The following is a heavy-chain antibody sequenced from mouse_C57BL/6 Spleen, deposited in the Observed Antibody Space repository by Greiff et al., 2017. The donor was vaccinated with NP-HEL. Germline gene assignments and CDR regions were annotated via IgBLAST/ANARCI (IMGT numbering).Heavy chain of an antibody. CDR1: GYTFTSYW. CDR2: IDPSDSYT. V-gene: IGHV1-69*01. J-gene: IGHJ2*01. CDR3: ARGGAYYTGYFDY. D-gene: IGHD2-12*01. Sequence: QVQLQQPGAELVMPGASVKLSCKASGYTFTSYWMHWVKQRPGQGLEWIGEIDPSDSYTNYNQKFKGKSTLTVDKSSSTAYMQLSSLTSEDSAVYYCARGGAYYTGYFDYWGQGTTLTVSS.